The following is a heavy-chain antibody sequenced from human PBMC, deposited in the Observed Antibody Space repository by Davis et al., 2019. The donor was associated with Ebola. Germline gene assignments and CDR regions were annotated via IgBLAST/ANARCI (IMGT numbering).Heavy chain of an antibody. CDR3: TSPNDYYFDY. J-gene: IGHJ4*02. Sequence: GESLKISCAASGFTFSGSTMHWVRQASGKGLECVGRIRSKANGYATAYAASLKGRLTISRDDSKNMVYLQMNSLKTEDTAVYYCTSPNDYYFDYWGQGTLVTVSS. D-gene: IGHD2-21*02. CDR1: GFTFSGST. V-gene: IGHV3-73*01. CDR2: IRSKANGYAT.